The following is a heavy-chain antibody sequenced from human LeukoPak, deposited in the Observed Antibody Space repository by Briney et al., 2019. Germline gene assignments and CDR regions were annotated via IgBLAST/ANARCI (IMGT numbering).Heavy chain of an antibody. J-gene: IGHJ4*02. Sequence: SETLSLTCTVSGGSISSYYWSWIRQPAGKGLEWIGRIYTSGGTNYNPSLKSRVTMSVDTSKNQFSLKLSSVTAADTAVYYCARDEEWRRSINYFDYWGQGTLVTVSS. CDR2: IYTSGGT. CDR1: GGSISSYY. CDR3: ARDEEWRRSINYFDY. V-gene: IGHV4-4*07. D-gene: IGHD3-3*01.